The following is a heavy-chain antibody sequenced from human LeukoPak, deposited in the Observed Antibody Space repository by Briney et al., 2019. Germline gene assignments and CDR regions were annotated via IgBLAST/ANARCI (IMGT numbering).Heavy chain of an antibody. Sequence: PGGSLRLSCAASGFTFSSYWMHWVRQAPGKGLVWVSRINSDGSSTSYADSVKGRFTISRDNAKNTLYLQMNSLRAEDTAVYYCARASYYGSGRAAFDIWGQGTMVTVSS. J-gene: IGHJ3*02. CDR2: INSDGSST. V-gene: IGHV3-74*01. D-gene: IGHD3-10*01. CDR3: ARASYYGSGRAAFDI. CDR1: GFTFSSYW.